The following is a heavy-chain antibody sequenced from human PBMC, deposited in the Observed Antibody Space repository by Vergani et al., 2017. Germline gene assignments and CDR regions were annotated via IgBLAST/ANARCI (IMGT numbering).Heavy chain of an antibody. D-gene: IGHD3-3*01. CDR3: AKASFFGSGYYLDYYYYMDV. CDR2: ISGSGGST. CDR1: GFTFSSYA. Sequence: EVQLLESGGGLVQPGGSLRLSCAASGFTFSSYAMSWVRQAPGKGLEWVSAISGSGGSTYYADSVKGRFTISRDNSKNTLYLQMNSLRAEDTAVYYCAKASFFGSGYYLDYYYYMDVWGKGTTVTVSS. J-gene: IGHJ6*03. V-gene: IGHV3-23*01.